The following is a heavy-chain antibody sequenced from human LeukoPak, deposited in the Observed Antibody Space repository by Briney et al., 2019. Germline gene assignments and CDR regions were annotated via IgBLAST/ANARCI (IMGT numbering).Heavy chain of an antibody. V-gene: IGHV3-23*01. Sequence: PGGSLRLSCAASGFTFSSYAMSWVRQAPGQGLEWFSAISGSGGSTYYADSVKGRFTTSRDNSKNTLYLQMNSLRAEDTAVYYCARHNPNLCGRKAFDIWGQGKMVTVSS. CDR3: ARHNPNLCGRKAFDI. CDR1: GFTFSSYA. CDR2: ISGSGGST. D-gene: IGHD1-1*01. J-gene: IGHJ3*02.